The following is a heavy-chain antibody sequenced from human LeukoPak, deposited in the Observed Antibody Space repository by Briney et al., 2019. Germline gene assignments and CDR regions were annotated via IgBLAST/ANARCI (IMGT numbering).Heavy chain of an antibody. D-gene: IGHD3-10*01. Sequence: GGSLRLSCAASGFTFSSYSMNWVRQAPGKGLEWVSSISSSSSYIYYADSVKGRFTTSRDNAKNSLYLQMNSLRAEDTAVYYCARDLMVRGRHFDYWGQGTLVTVSS. V-gene: IGHV3-21*01. CDR1: GFTFSSYS. CDR2: ISSSSSYI. CDR3: ARDLMVRGRHFDY. J-gene: IGHJ4*02.